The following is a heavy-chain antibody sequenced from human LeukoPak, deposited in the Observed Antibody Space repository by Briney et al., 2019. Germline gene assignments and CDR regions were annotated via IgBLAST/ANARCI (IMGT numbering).Heavy chain of an antibody. D-gene: IGHD6-19*01. J-gene: IGHJ5*02. CDR2: ISSSSSYI. Sequence: PGGSLRLSCAASGFTFSSYSMNWVRQAPGKGLEWVSSISSSSSYINYADSVKGRFTISRDNAKNSLYLQMNSLRAEDTAVYYCARYSSGWYDWFDPWGQGTLVTVSS. CDR1: GFTFSSYS. CDR3: ARYSSGWYDWFDP. V-gene: IGHV3-21*01.